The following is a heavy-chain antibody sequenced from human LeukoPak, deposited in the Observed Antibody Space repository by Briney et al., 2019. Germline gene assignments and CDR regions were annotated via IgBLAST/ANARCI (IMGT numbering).Heavy chain of an antibody. CDR1: GFTFSSYG. CDR2: ISYDGSNK. CDR3: ARDSLSGGNPEGSTG. D-gene: IGHD6-25*01. Sequence: GRSLRLSCAASGFTFSSYGMHWVRQAPGKGLEWVAVISYDGSNKYYADSVKGRFTISRDNSKNTLYLQMNSLRAEDTAVYYCARDSLSGGNPEGSTGWGQGTLVTVSS. J-gene: IGHJ4*02. V-gene: IGHV3-30*03.